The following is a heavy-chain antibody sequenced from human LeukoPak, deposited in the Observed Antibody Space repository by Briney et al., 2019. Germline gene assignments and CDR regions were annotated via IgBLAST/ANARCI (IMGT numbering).Heavy chain of an antibody. D-gene: IGHD2-2*01. Sequence: GGSLRLSCAASGFTFNNYAMTWVRQAPGKGLEWVSTISTSGDSTYYADSVKGRFTISRDNSKNTLYLQMNSLTAEDTALHYCARARYCSSTICFLDYWGQGTLVTVSS. CDR2: ISTSGDST. V-gene: IGHV3-23*01. J-gene: IGHJ4*02. CDR3: ARARYCSSTICFLDY. CDR1: GFTFNNYA.